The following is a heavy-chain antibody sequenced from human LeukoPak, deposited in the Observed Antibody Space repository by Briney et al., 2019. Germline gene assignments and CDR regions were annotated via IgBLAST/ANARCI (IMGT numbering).Heavy chain of an antibody. V-gene: IGHV4-4*02. Sequence: SETLSLTCAVSGGSISSITWWSWVRQPPGKRLEWIGEIYHTGSTNYNPSLKSRVTISVDTSNNQFSLKLSSVTAADTAVYYCARMVRGVKIDYWAREPWSPSPQ. D-gene: IGHD3-10*01. CDR2: IYHTGST. J-gene: IGHJ4*02. CDR1: GGSISSITW. CDR3: ARMVRGVKIDY.